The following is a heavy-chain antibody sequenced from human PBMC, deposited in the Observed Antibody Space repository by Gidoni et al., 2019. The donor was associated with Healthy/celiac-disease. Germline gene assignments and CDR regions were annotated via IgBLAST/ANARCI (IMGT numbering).Heavy chain of an antibody. CDR2: IYYSGST. D-gene: IGHD6-19*01. Sequence: QVQLQESGPGLVKPSETLSLTCTVSGGSISSSYWSWIRQPPGKGLEWIGYIYYSGSTNYNPSLKSRVTISVDTSKNQFSLKLSSVTAADTAVYYCARHGYSSGWYDYWGQGTLVTVSS. CDR1: GGSISSSY. V-gene: IGHV4-59*08. CDR3: ARHGYSSGWYDY. J-gene: IGHJ4*02.